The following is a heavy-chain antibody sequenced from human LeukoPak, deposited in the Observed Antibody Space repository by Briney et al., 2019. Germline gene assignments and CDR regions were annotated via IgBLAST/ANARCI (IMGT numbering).Heavy chain of an antibody. Sequence: SETLSLTCTVSGGSISSNSYYWGWIRQPPGKGLEWIGTIYYSGSTYYNPSLKSRVTISVDTSKNQSSLKLSSVTAADTAVYYCATHSSTYYWFDYWGQGTLVTVSS. CDR1: GGSISSNSYY. V-gene: IGHV4-39*01. CDR3: ATHSSTYYWFDY. D-gene: IGHD3-22*01. J-gene: IGHJ4*02. CDR2: IYYSGST.